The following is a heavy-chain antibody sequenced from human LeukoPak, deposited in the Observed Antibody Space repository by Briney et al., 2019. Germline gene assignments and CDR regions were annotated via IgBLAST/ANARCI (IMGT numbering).Heavy chain of an antibody. CDR3: ARKDYADYFDY. CDR2: LYSVGST. V-gene: IGHV4-61*08. CDR1: GGSISSGGYY. Sequence: SETLSLTCTVSGGSISSGGYYWSWIRQHPEKGLEWIGYLYSVGSTNYNPSLKSRVTISVDTSKNQFSLKLSSVTAADTAVYYCARKDYADYFDYWGQGTLVTVSS. D-gene: IGHD4-17*01. J-gene: IGHJ4*02.